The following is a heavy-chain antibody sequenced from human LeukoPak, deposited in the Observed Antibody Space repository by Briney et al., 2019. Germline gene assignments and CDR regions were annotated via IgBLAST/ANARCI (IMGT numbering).Heavy chain of an antibody. CDR3: AKEPSAGGVVIISASYFDY. D-gene: IGHD3-3*01. CDR2: ISSGSSTI. J-gene: IGHJ4*02. Sequence: GGSLRLSCAASGFTFNAYSMNWVRQAPGKGLEWLSYISSGSSTIYYADSVKGRFTVSRDNSKNTLYLQMNSLRAEDTAVYYCAKEPSAGGVVIISASYFDYWGQGTLVTVSS. V-gene: IGHV3-48*01. CDR1: GFTFNAYS.